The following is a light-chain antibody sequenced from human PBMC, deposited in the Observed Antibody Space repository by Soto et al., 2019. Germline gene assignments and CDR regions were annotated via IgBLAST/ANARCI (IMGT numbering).Light chain of an antibody. CDR1: QSFSGW. V-gene: IGKV1-5*01. CDR2: DAS. J-gene: IGKJ1*01. CDR3: QHYNSYSEA. Sequence: DIQMTQSPSTLSASLGDRVTVTWGGSQSFSGWLGWYQQKKGKAPKLMIYDASNLESGVPSRFSGSGYGTEFNLTISSLQTDDFATYYCQHYNSYSEAFGQGTKVDIK.